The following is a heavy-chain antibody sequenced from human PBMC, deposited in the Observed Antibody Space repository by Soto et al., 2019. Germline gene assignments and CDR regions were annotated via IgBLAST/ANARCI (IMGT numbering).Heavy chain of an antibody. CDR1: GGSFSGYY. V-gene: IGHV4-34*01. J-gene: IGHJ4*02. CDR3: ARGGGGHYASSGYYYFDY. Sequence: SETLSLTCAVYGGSFSGYYWSWIRQPPGKGLEWIGEINHSGSTNYNPSLKSRVTISVDTSKNQFSLKLSSVTAADTAVYYCARGGGGHYASSGYYYFDYWGLGTLVTVSS. CDR2: INHSGST. D-gene: IGHD3-22*01.